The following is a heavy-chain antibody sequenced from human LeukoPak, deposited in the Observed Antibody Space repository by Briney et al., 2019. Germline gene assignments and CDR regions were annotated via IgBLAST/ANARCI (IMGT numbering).Heavy chain of an antibody. Sequence: ASVKVSCKVSGYTLTELSMHWVRQAPGKRLEWMGGFDPEDGETIYAQKFQGRVTMTEDTSTDTAYMELSSLRSEDTAVYYCATVPYSSSSGAFDYWGQGTLVTVSS. D-gene: IGHD6-6*01. J-gene: IGHJ4*02. CDR2: FDPEDGET. V-gene: IGHV1-24*01. CDR1: GYTLTELS. CDR3: ATVPYSSSSGAFDY.